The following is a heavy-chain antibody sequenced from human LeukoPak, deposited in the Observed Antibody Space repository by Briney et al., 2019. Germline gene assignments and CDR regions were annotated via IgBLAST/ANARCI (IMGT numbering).Heavy chain of an antibody. CDR1: GGTFSSYA. CDR2: IIPIFGTA. D-gene: IGHD4-17*01. V-gene: IGHV1-69*13. Sequence: SVKVSCKASGGTFSSYAISWVRQASGQGLEWMGGIIPIFGTANYAQKFQGRVTITADESTSTAYMELSSLRSEDTAVYYCARAHERGDYGDLLPLDYWGQGTLVTVSS. CDR3: ARAHERGDYGDLLPLDY. J-gene: IGHJ4*02.